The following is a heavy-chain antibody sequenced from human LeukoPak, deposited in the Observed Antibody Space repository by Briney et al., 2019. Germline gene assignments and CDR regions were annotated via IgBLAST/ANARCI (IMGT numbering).Heavy chain of an antibody. Sequence: PGGSLRLSCVASGFTLSSYNMKWVRQAPGKRLEWVSSISWRSSDIEYADSVKGRFTISRDIDKKSLYLQMNSLRVEDTAVYYCARDMSPQVVPYAIVADSWGQGTLVTVST. CDR3: ARDMSPQVVPYAIVADS. D-gene: IGHD2-2*01. V-gene: IGHV3-21*01. CDR2: ISWRSSDI. CDR1: GFTLSSYN. J-gene: IGHJ4*02.